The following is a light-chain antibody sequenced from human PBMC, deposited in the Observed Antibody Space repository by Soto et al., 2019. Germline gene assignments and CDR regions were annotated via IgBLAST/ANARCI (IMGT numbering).Light chain of an antibody. J-gene: IGKJ5*01. CDR2: WAS. CDR1: QSVLYSSNNKNY. CDR3: QQYYSPPMT. V-gene: IGKV4-1*01. Sequence: DIMMTQSPDSRAVSLGERTTINCKSSQSVLYSSNNKNYLAWYQQKPGQPPKLLIYWASTRESGVPDRFSGSGSGTHFTLTISSLQAEDVAVYYCQQYYSPPMTFGQGTRLEIK.